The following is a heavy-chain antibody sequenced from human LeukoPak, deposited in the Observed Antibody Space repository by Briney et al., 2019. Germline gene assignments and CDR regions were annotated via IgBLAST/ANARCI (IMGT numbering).Heavy chain of an antibody. V-gene: IGHV1-46*01. CDR3: ARIAPGGYYRYYFDY. CDR1: GYTFTSYY. CDR2: INPSGGST. J-gene: IGHJ4*02. D-gene: IGHD3-22*01. Sequence: ASVKVSCKASGYTFTSYYMHWVRQAPGQGLEWMGIINPSGGSTSYAQKFQGRVTMTRDMSTSTVYMELSSLRSEDTAVYYCARIAPGGYYRYYFDYWGQGTLVTVSS.